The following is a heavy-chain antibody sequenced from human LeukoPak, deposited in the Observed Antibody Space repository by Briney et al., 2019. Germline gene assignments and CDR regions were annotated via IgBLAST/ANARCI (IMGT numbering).Heavy chain of an antibody. D-gene: IGHD3-10*01. Sequence: GGSLRLSCAASGFTFGIYGMHWVRQAPGKGLEWVAVISYDGNNRFYADSVKGRFTISRDNSKNTQYLQMNSLRAEDTAVYYCAKSFAITMVRGFDYWGQGTLVTVSS. CDR1: GFTFGIYG. CDR3: AKSFAITMVRGFDY. CDR2: ISYDGNNR. V-gene: IGHV3-30*18. J-gene: IGHJ4*02.